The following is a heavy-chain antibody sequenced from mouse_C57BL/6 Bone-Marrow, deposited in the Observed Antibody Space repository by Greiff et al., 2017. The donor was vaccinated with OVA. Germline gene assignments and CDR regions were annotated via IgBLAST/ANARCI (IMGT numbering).Heavy chain of an antibody. V-gene: IGHV1-9*01. Sequence: VQLQQSGAELMKPGASVKLSCKATGYTFTGYWIEWVKQRPGHGLEWIGEILPGSGSTTYNEKFKGKATFTADTSSNTAYMQLSSLTTEDSAIYYCARRYAYYSNYSGFAYWGQGTLVTVSA. CDR1: GYTFTGYW. D-gene: IGHD2-5*01. J-gene: IGHJ3*01. CDR2: ILPGSGST. CDR3: ARRYAYYSNYSGFAY.